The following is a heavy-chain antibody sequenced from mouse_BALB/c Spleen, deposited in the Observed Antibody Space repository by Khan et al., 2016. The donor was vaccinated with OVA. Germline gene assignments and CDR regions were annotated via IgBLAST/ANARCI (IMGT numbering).Heavy chain of an antibody. CDR2: IDPPNDDS. J-gene: IGHJ3*01. CDR1: GFNIKDTY. V-gene: IGHV14-3*02. CDR3: ATHYGNPFAY. Sequence: VQLKESGAELVKPGASVKLSCSASGFNIKDTYIHWVKQRPEQGLEWIGRIDPPNDDSNYGPMFQDKATLTADTSSNTAYLQLSSLTSEDSAVYYCATHYGNPFAYWGQGTLVSVSA. D-gene: IGHD2-1*01.